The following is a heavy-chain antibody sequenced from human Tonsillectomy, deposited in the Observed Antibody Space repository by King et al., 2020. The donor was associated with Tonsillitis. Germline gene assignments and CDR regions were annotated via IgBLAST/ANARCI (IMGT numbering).Heavy chain of an antibody. CDR3: AKDKAPGISGALNWYFDL. CDR2: ISWSLGCI. Sequence: VQLVESGGDLVQPGRSLRLSCAASGFTFYDYAMHWVRQAPGKGLEWVVSISWSLGCIGCAGLWKGRFSIPRDNAKNSLYLQMNSLRAEDTALYYCAKDKAPGISGALNWYFDLWGRGTLVTVSS. CDR1: GFTFYDYA. D-gene: IGHD2-15*01. V-gene: IGHV3-9*01. J-gene: IGHJ2*01.